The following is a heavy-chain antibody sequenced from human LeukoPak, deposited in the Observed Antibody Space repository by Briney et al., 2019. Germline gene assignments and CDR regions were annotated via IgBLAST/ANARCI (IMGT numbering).Heavy chain of an antibody. J-gene: IGHJ4*02. CDR2: ITSGSDYI. D-gene: IGHD6-19*01. CDR1: GFTITSYN. V-gene: IGHV3-21*01. Sequence: GGSLRLSCVASGFTITSYNMNWVRQAPGKGLEWVASITSGSDYIYYADSVKGRFTISRDNAKNSLYLQMNSLRAEDTAVYYCARDNGLSSGWSMRPVSGFDYWGQGTLVTVSS. CDR3: ARDNGLSSGWSMRPVSGFDY.